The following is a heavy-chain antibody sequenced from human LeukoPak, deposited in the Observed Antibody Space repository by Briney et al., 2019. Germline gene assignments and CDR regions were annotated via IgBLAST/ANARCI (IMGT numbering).Heavy chain of an antibody. V-gene: IGHV3-21*01. D-gene: IGHD6-13*01. Sequence: GGYVRLSCAASGCTFSGYSMSWVRQAPGKGLEWVSSISSSSSYIYYADSVKGRFTISRDNAKNSLYLQMNSLRAEDTAVYYCARTPPYSSSSMDVWGQGTTDTVSS. CDR3: ARTPPYSSSSMDV. CDR2: ISSSSSYI. CDR1: GCTFSGYS. J-gene: IGHJ6*02.